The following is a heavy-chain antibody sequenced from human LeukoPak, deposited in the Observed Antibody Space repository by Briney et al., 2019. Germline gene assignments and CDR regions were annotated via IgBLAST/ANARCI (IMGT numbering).Heavy chain of an antibody. CDR1: GGTFSSYA. V-gene: IGHV1-69*05. D-gene: IGHD4-23*01. J-gene: IGHJ4*02. Sequence: GASVKVSCKASGGTFSSYAISWVRQAPGQGLEWMGGIIPIFGTANYAQKFQGRVTITTDESTSTAYMELSSLRSEDTAVYYCASGPSTVVTLDYWGQGTLVTVSS. CDR2: IIPIFGTA. CDR3: ASGPSTVVTLDY.